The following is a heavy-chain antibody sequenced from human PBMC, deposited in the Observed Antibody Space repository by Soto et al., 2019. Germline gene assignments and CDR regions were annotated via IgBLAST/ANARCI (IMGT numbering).Heavy chain of an antibody. CDR1: GFTLGTYA. CDR2: IGASGAST. V-gene: IGHV3-23*01. CDR3: VKDTVVVVAANLHFDS. Sequence: GGSLRLSCAASGFTLGTYAMHWVRQAPGKGLQWVSGIGASGASTYYADSVKGRFTISRDNSKNTLYLQMDRLRAEDTAVYYCVKDTVVVVAANLHFDSRGQGTLVTVSS. J-gene: IGHJ4*02. D-gene: IGHD2-15*01.